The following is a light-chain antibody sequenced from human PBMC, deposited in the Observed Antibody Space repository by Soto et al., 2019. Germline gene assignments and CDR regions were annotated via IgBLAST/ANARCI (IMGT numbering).Light chain of an antibody. CDR3: RQRLHWPIT. CDR2: DAS. CDR1: QTVGRF. V-gene: IGKV3-11*01. Sequence: DIVLTQSPATLSLSPGDRVTLSCRASQTVGRFLSWYQHSPGQGPRLLVYDASNRATGVPARFSGSESKTDFTLTMSSLEPEDFAVYYCRQRLHWPITFGQGTRLEIK. J-gene: IGKJ5*01.